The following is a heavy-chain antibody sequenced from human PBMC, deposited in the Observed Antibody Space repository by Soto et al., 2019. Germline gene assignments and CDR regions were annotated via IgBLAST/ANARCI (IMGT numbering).Heavy chain of an antibody. V-gene: IGHV3-21*01. CDR1: GFTFSSYS. CDR2: ISSSSSYI. CDR3: ASIVAAMEYNWFDP. D-gene: IGHD2-2*01. J-gene: IGHJ5*02. Sequence: GGSLRLSCAASGFTFSSYSMNWVRQAPGKGLEWVSSISSSSSYIYYADSVKGRFTISRDNAKNSLYLQMNSLRAEDTAVYYCASIVAAMEYNWFDPWGQGTLVTVSS.